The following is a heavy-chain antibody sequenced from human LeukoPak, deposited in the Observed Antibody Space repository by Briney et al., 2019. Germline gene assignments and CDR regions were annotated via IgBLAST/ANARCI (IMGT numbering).Heavy chain of an antibody. CDR1: GYTFTRYV. Sequence: ASVTVSCKASGYTFTRYVINWVRQATGQGLEWMGWMNPKSGNTGFAQKFQGRVTMTRDTSISTAYMELGSLRSEDTAVYYCARVTGSIDYWGQGALVTVSS. D-gene: IGHD1-26*01. CDR3: ARVTGSIDY. V-gene: IGHV1-8*01. CDR2: MNPKSGNT. J-gene: IGHJ4*02.